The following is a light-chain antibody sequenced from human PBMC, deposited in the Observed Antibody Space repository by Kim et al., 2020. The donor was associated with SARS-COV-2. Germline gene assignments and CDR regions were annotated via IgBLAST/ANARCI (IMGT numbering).Light chain of an antibody. CDR1: TSNIGSNS. V-gene: IGLV1-47*02. Sequence: GHRVTISCSGGTSNIGSNSLYWYKQSPGRAPKLLIYINHQRPSGVPDRFSGSKSGTSASLAISGLRSEDEAEYYCAAWDDTLSGPVFGGGTKVTVL. CDR3: AAWDDTLSGPV. J-gene: IGLJ3*02. CDR2: INH.